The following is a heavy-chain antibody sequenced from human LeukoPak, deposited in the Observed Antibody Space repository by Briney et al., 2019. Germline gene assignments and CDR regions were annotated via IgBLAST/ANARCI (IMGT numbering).Heavy chain of an antibody. D-gene: IGHD5-24*01. V-gene: IGHV1-2*06. CDR1: GYTFTGYD. Sequence: ASVEVSCKASGYTFTGYDTHWVRQAPGQGLEWMGRINPNNGGTTYAQKFQGRVTMTRDTSISTAYMELSRLRSDDTAVYYCARGTRRGGYTSFDYWGQGTLVTVSS. CDR2: INPNNGGT. J-gene: IGHJ4*02. CDR3: ARGTRRGGYTSFDY.